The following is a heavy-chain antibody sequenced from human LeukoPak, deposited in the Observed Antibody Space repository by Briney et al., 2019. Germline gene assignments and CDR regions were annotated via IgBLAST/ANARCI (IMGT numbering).Heavy chain of an antibody. V-gene: IGHV3-30-3*01. J-gene: IGHJ4*02. CDR3: ARGRAGIAAAGFDY. D-gene: IGHD6-13*01. Sequence: HPGGSLRLSCATSGFTFSMSAMHWVRLAPGKGLDWVAVISFDGGNKFYADSVKGRFSISRDNSKNTLYLQMNSLGLDDTAVYFCARGRAGIAAAGFDYWGQGTLVTVSS. CDR2: ISFDGGNK. CDR1: GFTFSMSA.